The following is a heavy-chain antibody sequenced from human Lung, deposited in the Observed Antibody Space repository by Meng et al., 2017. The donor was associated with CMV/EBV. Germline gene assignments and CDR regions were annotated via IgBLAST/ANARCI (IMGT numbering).Heavy chain of an antibody. D-gene: IGHD2-2*01. CDR1: GGXISSDTDY. J-gene: IGHJ6*02. CDR2: IYYSGST. V-gene: IGHV4-39*01. Sequence: LXCTVSGGXISSDTDYWTWIRQYPGKGLEWIGSIYYSGSTYYNPSLKSRVTISVDTSKNQFSLKLSSVTAADTAVYYCAGLCIVVVPAAICPMDVWXQGTXVTVSS. CDR3: AGLCIVVVPAAICPMDV.